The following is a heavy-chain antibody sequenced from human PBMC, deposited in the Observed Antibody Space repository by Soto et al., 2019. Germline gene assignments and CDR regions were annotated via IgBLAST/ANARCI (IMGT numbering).Heavy chain of an antibody. Sequence: EVQLLESGGGLVQPGGSLRLSCAASGFTFSSYAMSWVRQAPGKGLEWVSTISGSGGSTYYADSVKGRFTISRDNSKNTLYRKKISLGAQDAAVYYCGKEGCSGGSCYPLGEYYGRDAGGQGPSVT. CDR1: GFTFSSYA. J-gene: IGHJ6*02. CDR3: GKEGCSGGSCYPLGEYYGRDA. D-gene: IGHD2-15*01. V-gene: IGHV3-23*01. CDR2: ISGSGGST.